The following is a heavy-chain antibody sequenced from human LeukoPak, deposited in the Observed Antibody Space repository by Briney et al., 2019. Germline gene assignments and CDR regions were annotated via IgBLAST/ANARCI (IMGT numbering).Heavy chain of an antibody. Sequence: GGSLRLSCAASGFTFDDYAMHWVRQAPGKGLEWVSGISWNSGSIGYADSVKGRFTISRDNAKNSLYLQMNSLRAEDTALYYCATPPILTGYDHAFDIWGQGTMVTVSS. V-gene: IGHV3-9*01. CDR2: ISWNSGSI. D-gene: IGHD3-9*01. J-gene: IGHJ3*02. CDR3: ATPPILTGYDHAFDI. CDR1: GFTFDDYA.